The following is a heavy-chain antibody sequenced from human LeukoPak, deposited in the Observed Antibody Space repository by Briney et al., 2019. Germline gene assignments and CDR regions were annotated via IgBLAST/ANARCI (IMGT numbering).Heavy chain of an antibody. J-gene: IGHJ3*02. CDR1: GDSVSSNSAA. CDR3: ARDTHSLRTTGTTTPSDAFDI. CDR2: TYYRSKWYN. Sequence: SQTLSLTCAISGDSVSSNSAAWNWIRQSPSRGLEWLGRTYYRSKWYNDYAVSVKSRITINPDTSKNQFSLQLNSVTPEDTAVYYCARDTHSLRTTGTTTPSDAFDIWGQGTMVTVSS. D-gene: IGHD1-7*01. V-gene: IGHV6-1*01.